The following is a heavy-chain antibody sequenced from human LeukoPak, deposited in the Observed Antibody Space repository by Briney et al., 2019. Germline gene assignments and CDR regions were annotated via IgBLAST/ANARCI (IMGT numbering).Heavy chain of an antibody. CDR2: FSTSGSYI. D-gene: IGHD3-3*01. CDR3: ARGNYDFAYDP. V-gene: IGHV3-21*01. CDR1: GFILSDFD. J-gene: IGHJ5*02. Sequence: GGSLRLSCAASGFILSDFDMNWVRQAPGKGLEWVSNFSTSGSYIHYADSVKGRFTISRDDAKNSLYLQLDSLTVEDTVVYFCARGNYDFAYDPWGQGTLVTVSS.